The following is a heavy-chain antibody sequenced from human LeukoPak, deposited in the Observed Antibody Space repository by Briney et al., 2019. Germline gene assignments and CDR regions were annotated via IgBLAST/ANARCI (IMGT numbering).Heavy chain of an antibody. CDR2: IYTSGST. CDR3: ARGREGADPYYYMDV. CDR1: GGSISSYY. Sequence: SETLSLTCTVSGGSISSYYWSWIRQPPGKGLEWIGRIYTSGSTNYNPSLKSRVTMSVDTSKNQFSLKLSSVTAADTAVYYCARGREGADPYYYMDVWGKGTTVTVSS. D-gene: IGHD1-26*01. V-gene: IGHV4-4*07. J-gene: IGHJ6*03.